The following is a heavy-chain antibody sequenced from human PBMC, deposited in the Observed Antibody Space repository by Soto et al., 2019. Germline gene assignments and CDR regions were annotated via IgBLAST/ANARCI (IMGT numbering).Heavy chain of an antibody. CDR1: GFTFSSYA. CDR2: ISYDGSNK. J-gene: IGHJ6*02. CDR3: ARAGAPFMVYYYGMDV. Sequence: PGGSLRLSCAASGFTFSSYAMHWVRQAPGKGLEWVAVISYDGSNKYYADSVKGRFTISRDNSKNTLYLQMNSLRAEDTAVYYCARAGAPFMVYYYGMDVWGQGTTVTVSS. V-gene: IGHV3-30-3*01. D-gene: IGHD3-10*01.